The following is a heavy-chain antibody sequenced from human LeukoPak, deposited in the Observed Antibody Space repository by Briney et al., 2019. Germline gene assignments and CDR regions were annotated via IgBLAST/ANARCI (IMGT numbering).Heavy chain of an antibody. Sequence: SETLSLTCTASGGSISSSSYYWGWIRQPPGKGLGWIGSIYYSGSTYYNPSLKSRVTISVDTSKNQFSLKLSSVTAADTAVYYCARQPADYGDHDAFDIWGQGTMVTVSS. CDR2: IYYSGST. J-gene: IGHJ3*02. CDR1: GGSISSSSYY. CDR3: ARQPADYGDHDAFDI. D-gene: IGHD4-17*01. V-gene: IGHV4-39*01.